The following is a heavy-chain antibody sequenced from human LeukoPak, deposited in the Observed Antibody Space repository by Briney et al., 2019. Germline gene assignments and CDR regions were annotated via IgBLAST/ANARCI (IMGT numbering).Heavy chain of an antibody. D-gene: IGHD3-16*01. CDR3: AKERRSVTRFSGYYEDAFDI. J-gene: IGHJ3*02. CDR2: ISGSGGST. V-gene: IGHV3-23*01. Sequence: PGGSLRLSCAASGFTFSSYAMSWVRQAPGKGLEWVSAISGSGGSTYYADSVKGRFTISRDNSKNTLYLQMNSLRAEDTAVYYCAKERRSVTRFSGYYEDAFDIWGQGTMVTVSS. CDR1: GFTFSSYA.